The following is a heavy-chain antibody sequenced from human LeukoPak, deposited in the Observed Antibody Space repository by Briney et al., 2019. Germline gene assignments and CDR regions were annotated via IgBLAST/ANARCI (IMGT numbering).Heavy chain of an antibody. V-gene: IGHV1-58*02. J-gene: IGHJ3*02. CDR3: ARWRRDGYNFAFDI. D-gene: IGHD5-24*01. Sequence: SVKVSCKASGFTFTSSAMQWVRQARGPRLEWIGWIVVGSGNTNYAQKFQERVTITRDMSTSTAYMELSSLRSEDTAVYYCARWRRDGYNFAFDIWGQGTMVTVSS. CDR2: IVVGSGNT. CDR1: GFTFTSSA.